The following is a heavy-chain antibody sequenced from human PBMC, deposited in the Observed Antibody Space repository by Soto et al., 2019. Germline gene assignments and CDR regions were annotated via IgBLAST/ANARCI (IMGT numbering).Heavy chain of an antibody. J-gene: IGHJ5*02. Sequence: EVQLVESGGGLVEPGGSIRLSCAASGFSFTNAWMTWVRQAPGKGLEWVGRIKTTTDGGTTDYAAPVKGRLTISRDESKNTRELQKNRRQTEDTAVYYGTTSGPHCSSSLWLDPWGQGTRVTVSS. CDR2: IKTTTDGGTT. D-gene: IGHD6-6*01. CDR1: GFSFTNAW. CDR3: TTSGPHCSSSLWLDP. V-gene: IGHV3-15*01.